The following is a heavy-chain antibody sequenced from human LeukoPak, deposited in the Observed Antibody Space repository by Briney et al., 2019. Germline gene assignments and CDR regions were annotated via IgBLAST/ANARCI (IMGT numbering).Heavy chain of an antibody. CDR2: ISAYNGNT. CDR3: ARDNSLYDRGWWFDP. V-gene: IGHV1-18*01. CDR1: GYTFTSYG. Sequence: GASVKVSCKASGYTFTSYGISWVRQAPGQGLEWMGWISAYNGNTNYAQKLQGRVTMTTDTSTSTAYMELRSLTSEDTAVYYCARDNSLYDRGWWFDPWGQGTLVTVSS. D-gene: IGHD3-16*01. J-gene: IGHJ5*02.